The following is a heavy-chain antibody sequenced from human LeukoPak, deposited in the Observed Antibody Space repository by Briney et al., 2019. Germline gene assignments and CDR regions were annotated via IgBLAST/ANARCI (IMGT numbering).Heavy chain of an antibody. CDR3: AAGQYCTNGVCYTGDFDY. V-gene: IGHV4-34*01. Sequence: PSETLSLTCAVYGGSFSGYYWSWIRQPPGRGMDWIGEINHSGSTNYNPSLKSRVTISVDTSKNQFSLKLSSVTAADTAVYYCAAGQYCTNGVCYTGDFDYWGQGTLVTVSS. D-gene: IGHD2-8*01. J-gene: IGHJ4*02. CDR1: GGSFSGYY. CDR2: INHSGST.